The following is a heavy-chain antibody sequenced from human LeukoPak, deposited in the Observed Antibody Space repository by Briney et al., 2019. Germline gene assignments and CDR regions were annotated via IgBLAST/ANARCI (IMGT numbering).Heavy chain of an antibody. CDR3: ARRPIAAAGKTRFDY. CDR1: GGSISSYY. J-gene: IGHJ4*02. CDR2: IYTSGST. V-gene: IGHV4-4*07. Sequence: SETLSLTCTVSGGSISSYYWSWIRQPAGKGLEWIGRIYTSGSTNYNPSLKSRVTISVDTSKNQFSLKLSSVTAADTAVYYCARRPIAAAGKTRFDYWGQGTLVTVSS. D-gene: IGHD6-13*01.